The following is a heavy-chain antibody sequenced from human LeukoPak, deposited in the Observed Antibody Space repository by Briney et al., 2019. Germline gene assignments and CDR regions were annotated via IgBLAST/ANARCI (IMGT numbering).Heavy chain of an antibody. CDR3: ARDPKWSGSYLGY. CDR2: INPSGGSA. J-gene: IGHJ4*02. V-gene: IGHV1-46*01. CDR1: GYTFTTYY. Sequence: GASVKVSFKTSGYTFTTYYMHWVRQAPGQGLEWMGLINPSGGSAYYAQTFQGRVTMTRDTSTNTVYMELSSLRSADTAFYYCARDPKWSGSYLGYWGQGTLVTVSS. D-gene: IGHD1-26*01.